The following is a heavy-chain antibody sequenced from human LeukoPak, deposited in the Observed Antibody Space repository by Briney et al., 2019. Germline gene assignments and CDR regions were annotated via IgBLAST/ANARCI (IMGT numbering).Heavy chain of an antibody. Sequence: GGSLRLSCAASGFTFSSYAMHWVRQAPGKGLEWVAVISYDGSNKYYADSVKGRFTISRDNSKNTLYLQMNSLRAEDTAVYYCTRGHYYDSSGYLLSPWGQGTLVTVSS. V-gene: IGHV3-30-3*01. CDR2: ISYDGSNK. CDR3: TRGHYYDSSGYLLSP. CDR1: GFTFSSYA. D-gene: IGHD3-22*01. J-gene: IGHJ5*02.